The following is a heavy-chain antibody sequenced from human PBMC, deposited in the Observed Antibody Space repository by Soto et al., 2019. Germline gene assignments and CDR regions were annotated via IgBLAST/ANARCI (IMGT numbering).Heavy chain of an antibody. CDR1: GPSIHSRSYY. J-gene: IGHJ6*02. Sequence: SATLSLTCTFTGPSIHSRSYYWGWIRQPPGKGLEWIGSMYYSGSTYYNPSLKSRVTISVDTSKNQFSLKLSSVTAADTAVYYCAADTVTLYYYYYGMDVWGQGTTVT. CDR2: MYYSGST. D-gene: IGHD4-17*01. CDR3: AADTVTLYYYYYGMDV. V-gene: IGHV4-39*01.